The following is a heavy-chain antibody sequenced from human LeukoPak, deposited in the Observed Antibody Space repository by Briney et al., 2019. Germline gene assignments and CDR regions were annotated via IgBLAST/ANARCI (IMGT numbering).Heavy chain of an antibody. Sequence: GGSLRLSCAASGFTFSSYGMHWVRQAPGKGLEWVAVISYDGSNKYYADSVKGRFTISRDNAKNSLYLQMNSLRVEDTAVYYCAKEGRSLQTYWGQGTLVTVSS. D-gene: IGHD5-24*01. CDR3: AKEGRSLQTY. V-gene: IGHV3-30*18. CDR2: ISYDGSNK. CDR1: GFTFSSYG. J-gene: IGHJ4*02.